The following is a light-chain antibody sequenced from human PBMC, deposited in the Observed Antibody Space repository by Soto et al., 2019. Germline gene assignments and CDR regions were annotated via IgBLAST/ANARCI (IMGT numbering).Light chain of an antibody. CDR2: AAS. CDR3: QQSFSSSWT. J-gene: IGKJ1*01. Sequence: DIQMTQSPASLSASIGDRVIITCRASQSSSNYLNLYQHKPGRAPKFLSYAASSLQSGVPPRFSGTGSGTDFTLTISSLQHEDFGTYFCQQSFSSSWTFGQGTKV. V-gene: IGKV1-39*01. CDR1: QSSSNY.